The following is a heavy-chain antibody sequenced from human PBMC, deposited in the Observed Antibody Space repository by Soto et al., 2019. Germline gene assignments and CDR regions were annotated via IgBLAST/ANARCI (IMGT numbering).Heavy chain of an antibody. CDR1: GFTVSSKY. V-gene: IGHV3-23*01. CDR2: ISGSGGST. J-gene: IGHJ4*02. CDR3: AKAPVLLWFGEIKFDY. Sequence: GGSLRLSCAASGFTVSSKYMSWVRQAPGKGLEWVSAISGSGGSTYYADSVKGRFTISRDNSKNTLYLQMNSLRAEDTAVYYCAKAPVLLWFGEIKFDYWGQGTLVTVSS. D-gene: IGHD3-10*01.